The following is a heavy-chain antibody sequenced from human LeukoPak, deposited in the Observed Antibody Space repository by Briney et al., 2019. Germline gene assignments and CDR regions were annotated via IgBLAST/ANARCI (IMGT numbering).Heavy chain of an antibody. V-gene: IGHV1-69*04. CDR3: ARDSHCGGDCYTGY. CDR1: GGTFSSYA. CDR2: IIPILGIA. J-gene: IGHJ4*02. D-gene: IGHD2-21*02. Sequence: SVKVSCKASGGTFSSYAISWVRQAPGQGLEWMGRIIPILGIANYAQKFQGRVTITADKSTSTAYMELSSLRSEDTAVYYCARDSHCGGDCYTGYWGQGTLVTVSS.